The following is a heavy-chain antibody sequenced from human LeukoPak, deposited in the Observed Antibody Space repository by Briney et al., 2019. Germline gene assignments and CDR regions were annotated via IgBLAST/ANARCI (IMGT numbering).Heavy chain of an antibody. CDR2: ISWNSGSI. CDR3: AKDIDAYYYGSGSYGDHGD. V-gene: IGHV3-9*01. J-gene: IGHJ4*02. CDR1: GFTFDDYA. Sequence: PGRSLRLPCAASGFTFDDYAMHWVRQAPGKGLEWVSGISWNSGSIGYADSVKGRFTISRDNAKNSLYLQMNSLRAEDTALYYCAKDIDAYYYGSGSYGDHGDWGQGALVTVSS. D-gene: IGHD3-10*01.